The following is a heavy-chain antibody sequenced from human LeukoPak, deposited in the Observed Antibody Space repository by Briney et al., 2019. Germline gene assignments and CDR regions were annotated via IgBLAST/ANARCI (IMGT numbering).Heavy chain of an antibody. CDR1: GFTFRMYA. CDR2: ISDSGDGT. V-gene: IGHV3-23*01. D-gene: IGHD6-13*01. CDR3: AKDKAPGSWHPPSDF. Sequence: QPGGSLRLSCAASGFTFRMYAMSWVRQAPGKGLEWVSGISDSGDGTYYAESVKGRFTISRDNSNNTAFLQMSSLRADDTAKYYCAKDKAPGSWHPPSDFWGQGTLVTVSS. J-gene: IGHJ4*02.